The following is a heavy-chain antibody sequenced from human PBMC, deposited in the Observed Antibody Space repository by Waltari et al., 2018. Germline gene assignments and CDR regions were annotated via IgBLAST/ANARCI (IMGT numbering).Heavy chain of an antibody. Sequence: QVQLVESGGGVVQPGRSLRLSCAASGFTFSSYGMHWVRQAPGKGLEGVAVISYDGRNKYYADSVKGRFTISRDNSKNTLYLQMNSLRAEDTAVYYCAKDPLLGIAARSGIGSNWGQGTLVTVSS. CDR3: AKDPLLGIAARSGIGSN. CDR2: ISYDGRNK. D-gene: IGHD6-6*01. CDR1: GFTFSSYG. V-gene: IGHV3-30*18. J-gene: IGHJ4*02.